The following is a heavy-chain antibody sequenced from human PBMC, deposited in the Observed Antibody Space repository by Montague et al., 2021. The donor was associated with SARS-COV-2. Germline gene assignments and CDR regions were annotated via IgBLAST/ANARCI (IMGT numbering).Heavy chain of an antibody. CDR1: GCSITNDD. V-gene: IGHV4-59*08. CDR2: IFKNGDI. D-gene: IGHD3-16*01. J-gene: IGHJ6*02. Sequence: SETLSLTCTVSGCSITNDDWSWIRQPPGKGLEWIVNIFKNGDIDYNPSLRSRVIISVDTSKSQFSLKVTSVTAADTAAYYCARYYERSLDVWGQGTTVTVTS. CDR3: ARYYERSLDV.